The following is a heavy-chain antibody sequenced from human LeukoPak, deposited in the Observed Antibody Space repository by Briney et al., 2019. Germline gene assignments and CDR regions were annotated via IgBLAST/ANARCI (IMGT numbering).Heavy chain of an antibody. J-gene: IGHJ2*01. D-gene: IGHD2-2*02. CDR1: GFMFSDYY. CDR2: ISPSGSTI. Sequence: PGGSLRLSCAASGFMFSDYYMSWIRQAPGKGLEWVSYISPSGSTIFYADSVKGRFTISRDNAKNSLFLQMNNLGVEDTAVYYCARAPPDWECSNSIFYTWYFDLWGRGTLVTVSS. V-gene: IGHV3-11*04. CDR3: ARAPPDWECSNSIFYTWYFDL.